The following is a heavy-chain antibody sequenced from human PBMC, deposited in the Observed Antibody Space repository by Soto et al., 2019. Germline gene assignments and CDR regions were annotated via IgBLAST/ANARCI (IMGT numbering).Heavy chain of an antibody. V-gene: IGHV3-9*01. Sequence: GGSLRLSCAASGFTFDDYAMHWVRQAPGKGLEWVSGISWNSGSIGYADSVKGRFTISRDNAENSLYLQMNSLRAEDTALYYCAKGSYYGSGSYFFIWGQGTMVTVSS. CDR3: AKGSYYGSGSYFFI. J-gene: IGHJ3*02. CDR2: ISWNSGSI. CDR1: GFTFDDYA. D-gene: IGHD3-10*01.